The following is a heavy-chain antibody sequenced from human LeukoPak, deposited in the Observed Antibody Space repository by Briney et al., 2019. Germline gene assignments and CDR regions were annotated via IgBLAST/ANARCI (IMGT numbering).Heavy chain of an antibody. J-gene: IGHJ6*02. D-gene: IGHD6-19*01. CDR2: IIPIFGTA. CDR1: VWTFSSYA. Sequence: ASVKVSCMASVWTFSSYAISWVRPAPGQGLEWMGGIIPIFGTANYAQKFQGRVTITADESTSTAYMELSNLRSEDTAVYYCARDQGIAVALNGVYGMDVWGQGTTVTVSS. V-gene: IGHV1-69*13. CDR3: ARDQGIAVALNGVYGMDV.